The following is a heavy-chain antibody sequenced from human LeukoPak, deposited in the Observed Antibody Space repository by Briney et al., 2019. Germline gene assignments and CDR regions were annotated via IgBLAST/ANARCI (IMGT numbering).Heavy chain of an antibody. Sequence: PGGSLRLSCAASGFTFSSYGMHWVRQAPGKGLEWVAVIWYDGSNKYYADSVKGRFTISRDNSKNTLYLQMNSPRAEDTAVYYCAKDSHSSGYYYLVYWGQGTLVTVSS. CDR2: IWYDGSNK. D-gene: IGHD3-22*01. V-gene: IGHV3-33*06. CDR1: GFTFSSYG. CDR3: AKDSHSSGYYYLVY. J-gene: IGHJ4*02.